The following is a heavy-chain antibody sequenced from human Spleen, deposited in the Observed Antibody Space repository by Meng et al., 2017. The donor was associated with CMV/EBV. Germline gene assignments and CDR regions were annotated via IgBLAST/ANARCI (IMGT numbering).Heavy chain of an antibody. CDR3: ARLPYCSGGSCYGYYFDY. J-gene: IGHJ4*02. Sequence: GESLKISCKGSGYRFTSYWIGWVRQMPGKGLEWMGIIHPGDSDTRYSPSFQGQVTISADKSISTAYLQWSSLKASDTAMYYCARLPYCSGGSCYGYYFDYWGQGTLVTVSS. CDR2: IHPGDSDT. V-gene: IGHV5-51*01. CDR1: GYRFTSYW. D-gene: IGHD2-15*01.